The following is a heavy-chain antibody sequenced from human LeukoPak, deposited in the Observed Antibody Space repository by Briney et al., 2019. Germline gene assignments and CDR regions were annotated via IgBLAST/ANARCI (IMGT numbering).Heavy chain of an antibody. CDR1: GGSISSGGYY. J-gene: IGHJ2*01. V-gene: IGHV4-31*03. D-gene: IGHD2-21*02. Sequence: SQTLSLTCTVSGGSISSGGYYWSWIRQHPGKGLEWIGYIYYSGSTYYNPSLKSRVTISVDTSKNQFSLKLSSATAADTAVYYCAGYCGGDCYPPNWYFDLWGRGTLVTVSS. CDR3: AGYCGGDCYPPNWYFDL. CDR2: IYYSGST.